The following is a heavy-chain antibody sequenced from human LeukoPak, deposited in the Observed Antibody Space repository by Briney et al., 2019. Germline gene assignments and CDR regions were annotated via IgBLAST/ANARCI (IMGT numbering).Heavy chain of an antibody. CDR1: GFTFSTYN. D-gene: IGHD1-1*01. V-gene: IGHV3-30*03. CDR3: ARDLESYYYGMDV. CDR2: ISYDGTDN. Sequence: GGSLRLSCAASGFTFSTYNMNWVRQAPGKGLEWVAVISYDGTDNYYADSVKGRFTISRDNSKKTLYLQMNSLRVEDTAVYYCARDLESYYYGMDVWGQGTTVTVSS. J-gene: IGHJ6*02.